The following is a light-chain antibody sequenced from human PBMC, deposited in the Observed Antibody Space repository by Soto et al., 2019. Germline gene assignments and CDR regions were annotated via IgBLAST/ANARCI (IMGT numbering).Light chain of an antibody. V-gene: IGKV1-33*01. Sequence: EIQMTQSPSSLSVSVGDRVAITCQASRDIRDFLNWNQQKPGKAPKLLIFDASNLEEGVPPRFSGSGSGTDFSFSINSVQPEDVATYYCQHYDNLPPYIFGQGTKVDIK. CDR2: DAS. J-gene: IGKJ2*01. CDR1: RDIRDF. CDR3: QHYDNLPPYI.